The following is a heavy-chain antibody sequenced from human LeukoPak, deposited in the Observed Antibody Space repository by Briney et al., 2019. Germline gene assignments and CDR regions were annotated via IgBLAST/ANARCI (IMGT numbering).Heavy chain of an antibody. CDR2: ISGSGGST. J-gene: IGHJ4*02. V-gene: IGHV3-23*01. Sequence: GGSLRLSCAASAFTFSSYNMNWVRQAPGKGLEWVSAISGSGGSTYYADSVKGRFTISRDNSKNTLYLQMNSLRAEDTAVYYCAKSSRSDRVIGLQYRLGNDYWGQGTLVTVSS. D-gene: IGHD4-11*01. CDR1: AFTFSSYN. CDR3: AKSSRSDRVIGLQYRLGNDY.